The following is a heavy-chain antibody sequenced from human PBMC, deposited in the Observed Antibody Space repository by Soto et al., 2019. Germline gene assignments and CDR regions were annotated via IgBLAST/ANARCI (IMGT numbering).Heavy chain of an antibody. CDR1: GYTFTKFH. CDR3: ARVMYCSSTSCPSVRQSDAFDI. Sequence: ASVKVSCKASGYTFTKFHIHWVRQAPGQGLEWMGWISAYNGNTNYAQKLQGRVTMTTDTSTSTAYMELRSLRSDDTAVYYCARVMYCSSTSCPSVRQSDAFDIWGQGTMVTVSS. D-gene: IGHD2-2*01. V-gene: IGHV1-18*01. CDR2: ISAYNGNT. J-gene: IGHJ3*02.